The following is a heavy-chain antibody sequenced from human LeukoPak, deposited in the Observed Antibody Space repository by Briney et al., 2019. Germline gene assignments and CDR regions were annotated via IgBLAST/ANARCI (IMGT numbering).Heavy chain of an antibody. CDR3: ARQPRAVARNYYFDY. V-gene: IGHV5-51*01. CDR1: GYSFTSYW. Sequence: PGESLKISCKGSGYSFTSYWIGWVRQMPGKGLEWMGIIYPGDSDTRYSPSFQGQVTISADKSISTAYLQWSSLKASDTAMYYCARQPRAVARNYYFDYWGQGTLVTVSS. CDR2: IYPGDSDT. J-gene: IGHJ4*02. D-gene: IGHD6-19*01.